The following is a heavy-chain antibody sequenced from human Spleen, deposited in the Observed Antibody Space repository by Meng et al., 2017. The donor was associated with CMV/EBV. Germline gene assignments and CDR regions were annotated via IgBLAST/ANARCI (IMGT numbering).Heavy chain of an antibody. V-gene: IGHV3-21*06. J-gene: IGHJ4*02. CDR3: ARDIDHRDY. D-gene: IGHD2-15*01. CDR2: ISSSSSYI. CDR1: GFIFNTYN. Sequence: GESLKISCAASGFIFNTYNMMWVRQPPGKGLEWVSSISSSSSYIYYAASLEGRFTISRDNAKNSLILQMDSLRVEDTAVYYCARDIDHRDYWGQGTLVTVSS.